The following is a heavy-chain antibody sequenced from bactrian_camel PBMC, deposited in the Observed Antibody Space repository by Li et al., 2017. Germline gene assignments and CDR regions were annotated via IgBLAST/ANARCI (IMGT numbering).Heavy chain of an antibody. CDR3: AADPRSRYYCRTSQLVDY. CDR1: GFTFDDHD. CDR2: ISSERST. D-gene: IGHD3*01. V-gene: IGHV3S63*01. J-gene: IGHJ4*01. Sequence: HVQLVESGGGSVQAGGSLRLSCAASGFTFDDHDMGWFRQAHGDGCELVSTISSERSTYYAGSVKGRFAISKDNAKDTLLLQMNSLKPEDTAMYYCAADPRSRYYCRTSQLVDYWGQGTQVTVS.